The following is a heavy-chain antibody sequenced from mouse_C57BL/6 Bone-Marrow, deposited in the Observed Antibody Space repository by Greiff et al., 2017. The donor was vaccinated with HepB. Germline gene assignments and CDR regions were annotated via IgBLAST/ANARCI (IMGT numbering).Heavy chain of an antibody. CDR2: ISDGGSYT. CDR3: ARDFGYYLAY. D-gene: IGHD2-3*01. CDR1: GFTFSSYA. J-gene: IGHJ3*01. V-gene: IGHV5-4*01. Sequence: EVQVVESGGGLVKPGGSLKLSCAASGFTFSSYAMSWVRQTPEKRLEWVATISDGGSYTYYPDNVKGRFTISRDNAKNNLYLQMSHLKSEDTAMYYCARDFGYYLAYWGQGTLVTVSA.